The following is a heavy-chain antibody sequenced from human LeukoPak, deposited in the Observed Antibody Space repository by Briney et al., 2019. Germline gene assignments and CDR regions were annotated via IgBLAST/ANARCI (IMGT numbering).Heavy chain of an antibody. J-gene: IGHJ5*02. CDR3: ARDYGRSGSYRWFDP. D-gene: IGHD1-26*01. Sequence: GRSLRLSCAASGFTFSSYAIHWVRQASGKGLEWVAVISYDGSNKYYADSVKGRFTISRDNSKNTLYLQMNSLRAEDTAVYYCARDYGRSGSYRWFDPWGQGTLVTVSS. CDR2: ISYDGSNK. V-gene: IGHV3-30-3*01. CDR1: GFTFSSYA.